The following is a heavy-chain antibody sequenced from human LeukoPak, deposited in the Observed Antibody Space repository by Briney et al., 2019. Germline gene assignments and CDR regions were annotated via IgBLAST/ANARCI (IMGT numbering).Heavy chain of an antibody. V-gene: IGHV3-53*01. J-gene: IGHJ6*04. CDR3: AKENTIKDQVYFFYCMDV. CDR2: IYSGGST. D-gene: IGHD5-12*01. Sequence: GESLSLSCAVSGVTVSSYYMSWVRQAPGKGLEWVWVIYSGGSTYYEDSVKGRFTISRDNSKNTLYLQMISLRAEDTAISYCAKENTIKDQVYFFYCMDVGGKGTTVTVS. CDR1: GVTVSSYY.